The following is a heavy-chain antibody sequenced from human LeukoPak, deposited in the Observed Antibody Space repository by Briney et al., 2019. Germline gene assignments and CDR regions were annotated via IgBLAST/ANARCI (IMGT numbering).Heavy chain of an antibody. J-gene: IGHJ6*03. Sequence: DSVKVSCKASGYTFTSYGISWVRQAPGQGLEWMGWISAYNGNTNYAQKLQGRVTMTTDTSTSTAYMELRSLRSDDTAVYYCARPLFVVGYMDVWGKGTTVTVSS. V-gene: IGHV1-18*01. D-gene: IGHD2-2*01. CDR3: ARPLFVVGYMDV. CDR2: ISAYNGNT. CDR1: GYTFTSYG.